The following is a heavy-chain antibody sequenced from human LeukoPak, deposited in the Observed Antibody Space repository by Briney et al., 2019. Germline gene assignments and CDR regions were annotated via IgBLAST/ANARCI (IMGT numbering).Heavy chain of an antibody. V-gene: IGHV3-21*04. CDR1: GITFSTYS. CDR3: AKWGAQSGSYRVVDC. CDR2: ISSSSTYI. Sequence: GGSLRLSCAASGITFSTYSMNWVRQAPGKGLEWVSSISSSSTYIYYADSVEGRFTISRDNSNNTLFLQMNSLRVEDTAVYYCAKWGAQSGSYRVVDCWGRGTLVTVSS. J-gene: IGHJ4*02. D-gene: IGHD3-10*01.